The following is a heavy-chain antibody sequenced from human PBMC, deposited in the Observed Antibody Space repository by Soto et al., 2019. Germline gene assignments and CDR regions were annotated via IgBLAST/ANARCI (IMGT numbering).Heavy chain of an antibody. CDR3: ARRISARTYYFDY. D-gene: IGHD6-6*01. V-gene: IGHV4-30-2*01. CDR1: GGSITTVGYS. Sequence: PSETLSLTCAVSGGSITTVGYSWSWIRQPPGKGLEWIGYIFHSGISYSNPSLKGRVTMSVDGSKNRFSLRLSSVTAADTAVYYCARRISARTYYFDYWGQGTLVTGSS. J-gene: IGHJ4*02. CDR2: IFHSGIS.